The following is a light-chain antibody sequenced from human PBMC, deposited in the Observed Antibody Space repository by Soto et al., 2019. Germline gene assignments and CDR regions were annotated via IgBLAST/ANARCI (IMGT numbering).Light chain of an antibody. CDR3: HQYHYWWT. Sequence: EIVMTQSPATLSVSPGERVTLSCRASQSVSGHLAWYQQKPGQAPRLIISGASTRATGIPAGFSGSGSGTEFTLTISSLQSEDFAVYYCHQYHYWWTFGQGTKVDIK. J-gene: IGKJ1*01. V-gene: IGKV3-15*01. CDR2: GAS. CDR1: QSVSGH.